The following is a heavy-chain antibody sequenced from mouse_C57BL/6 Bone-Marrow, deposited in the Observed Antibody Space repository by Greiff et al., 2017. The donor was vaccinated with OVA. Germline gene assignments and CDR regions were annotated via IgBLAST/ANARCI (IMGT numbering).Heavy chain of an antibody. V-gene: IGHV2-3*01. D-gene: IGHD1-1*01. CDR1: GFSLTSYG. Sequence: VMLVESGPGLVAPSQSLSITCTVSGFSLTSYGVSWVRQPPGKGLEWLGVIWGDGSTNYHSALISRLSISKDNSKSQVCLKLNSLQTDDTATYYCAKQIYYCGSSYDDYAMDYWGQGTSVTVSS. J-gene: IGHJ4*01. CDR3: AKQIYYCGSSYDDYAMDY. CDR2: IWGDGST.